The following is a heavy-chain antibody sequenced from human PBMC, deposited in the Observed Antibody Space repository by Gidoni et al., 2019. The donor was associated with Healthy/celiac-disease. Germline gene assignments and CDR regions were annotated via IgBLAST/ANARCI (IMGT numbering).Heavy chain of an antibody. V-gene: IGHV3-11*05. CDR1: GFTFSDYY. CDR2: ISSSSGYT. D-gene: IGHD3-10*01. J-gene: IGHJ4*02. Sequence: QVHLVESGGGLVKPGGSLRLSCAASGFTFSDYYMSWIRQAPGKGLGWVSYISSSSGYTNYPDSVRGRFTISRDNAKNSLYLQLNSLRAEDTAVYFCAGTVPFGSGSYFDYWGQGTLVTVSS. CDR3: AGTVPFGSGSYFDY.